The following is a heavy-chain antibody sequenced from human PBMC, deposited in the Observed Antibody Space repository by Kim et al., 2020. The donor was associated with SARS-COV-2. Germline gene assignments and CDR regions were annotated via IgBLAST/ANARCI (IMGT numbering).Heavy chain of an antibody. CDR3: ARLPYYYDSSGNDY. CDR2: IYYSGST. CDR1: GGSISSSSYY. J-gene: IGHJ4*02. V-gene: IGHV4-39*01. Sequence: SETLSLTCTVSGGSISSSSYYWGWMRQPPGKGLEWIGSIYYSGSTYYNPSLKSRVTISVDTSKNQFSLKLSSVTAADTAVYYCARLPYYYDSSGNDYWGQGTLVTVSS. D-gene: IGHD3-22*01.